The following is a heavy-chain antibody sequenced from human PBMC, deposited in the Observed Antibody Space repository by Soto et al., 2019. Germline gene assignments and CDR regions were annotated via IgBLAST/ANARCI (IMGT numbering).Heavy chain of an antibody. J-gene: IGHJ3*02. Sequence: PSETLSLTCTVSGGSINTGGCYWSWIRQQPGRGLEWIGYIYYSGTTNYNPSLESRLTVSLDTLKNQFSLKVFSVTAADTAVYYCARETVRGKDSEAFDIWGQGTMVTVSS. D-gene: IGHD2-21*01. CDR3: ARETVRGKDSEAFDI. CDR1: GGSINTGGCY. CDR2: IYYSGTT. V-gene: IGHV4-31*03.